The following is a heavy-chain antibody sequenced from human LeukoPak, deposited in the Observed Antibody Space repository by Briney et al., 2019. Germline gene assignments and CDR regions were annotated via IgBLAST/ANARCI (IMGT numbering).Heavy chain of an antibody. CDR2: ISGSGGST. V-gene: IGHV3-23*01. CDR3: LTGLGELSDLFDY. Sequence: PGGSLRLSCAASGFTFSSYAMSWVRQAPGEGLEWVSAISGSGGSTYYADSVKGRFTISRDNSKNTLYLQMNSLSAEDTAVYYCLTGLGELSDLFDYWGQGTLVTVSS. J-gene: IGHJ4*02. D-gene: IGHD3-16*02. CDR1: GFTFSSYA.